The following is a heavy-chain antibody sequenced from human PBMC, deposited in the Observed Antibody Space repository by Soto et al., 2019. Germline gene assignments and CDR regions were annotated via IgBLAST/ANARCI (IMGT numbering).Heavy chain of an antibody. Sequence: SETLSLTCEFSGGLISNNNWWIWIRQHPGKGLEWIGYIYYSGSTYYNPSLKSRVTISVDTSKNQFSLKLSSVTAADTAVYYCARTPLLWGQGTLVTVSS. J-gene: IGHJ4*02. CDR3: ARTPLL. CDR1: GGLISNNNW. D-gene: IGHD1-26*01. CDR2: IYYSGST. V-gene: IGHV4-31*11.